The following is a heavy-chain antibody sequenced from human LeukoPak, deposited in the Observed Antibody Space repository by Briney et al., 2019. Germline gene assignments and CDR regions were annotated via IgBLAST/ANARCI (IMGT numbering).Heavy chain of an antibody. J-gene: IGHJ4*02. D-gene: IGHD3-10*01. V-gene: IGHV3-21*01. CDR1: GFTFSSYA. CDR2: ISSSSSYI. Sequence: GGSLRLSCAASGFTFSSYAMSWVRQAPGKGLEWVSSISSSSSYIYYADSVKGRFTISRDNAKNSLYLQMNSLRAEDTAVYYCAGGWFGESTYLFDYWGQGTLVTVSS. CDR3: AGGWFGESTYLFDY.